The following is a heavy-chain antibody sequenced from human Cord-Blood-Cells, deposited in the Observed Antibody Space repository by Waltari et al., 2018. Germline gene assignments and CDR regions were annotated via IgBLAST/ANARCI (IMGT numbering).Heavy chain of an antibody. CDR3: ARGHPYSSSWYYYYYMDV. D-gene: IGHD6-13*01. J-gene: IGHJ6*03. Sequence: QVQLQQWGAGLLKPSETLSLTCAVYGGSFSGYYWSWIRQPPGKGLEWIGEINHSGSTNYNPSLKSRVTISVDTSKNQFSLKLSSVTAADTAVYYCARGHPYSSSWYYYYYMDVWGKGTTVTVSS. V-gene: IGHV4-34*01. CDR1: GGSFSGYY. CDR2: INHSGST.